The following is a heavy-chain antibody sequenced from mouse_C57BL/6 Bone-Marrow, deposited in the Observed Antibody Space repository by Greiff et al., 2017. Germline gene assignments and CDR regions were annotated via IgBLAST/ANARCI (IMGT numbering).Heavy chain of an antibody. CDR1: GYTFTSYW. D-gene: IGHD1-1*01. V-gene: IGHV1-69*01. J-gene: IGHJ3*01. CDR2: IDPSDSYT. Sequence: VQLQQPGAELVMPGASVKLSCKASGYTFTSYWMHWVKQRPGQGLEWIGEIDPSDSYTNYNQKFKGKSTLTVDKSSSTAYMQLSSLTSDDSAVYYYARGDGGSSSWFAYWGQGTLVTVSA. CDR3: ARGDGGSSSWFAY.